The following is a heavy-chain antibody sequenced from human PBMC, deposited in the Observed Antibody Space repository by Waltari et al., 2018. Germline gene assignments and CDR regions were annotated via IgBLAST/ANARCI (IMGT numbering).Heavy chain of an antibody. D-gene: IGHD3-16*01. CDR3: ARHRRLRNKYYYDLDV. Sequence: QVHLQESGPGLVKPSETLSLTCIVSGGSIRGSFWSLVRQPVGKGLEWIGRVFTSGSPNYNPSLKSRVTVSLDTAKNQFSLNLISLTAADTGVYYCARHRRLRNKYYYDLDVWGQGTTVSLSS. V-gene: IGHV4-4*07. CDR2: VFTSGSP. CDR1: GGSIRGSF. J-gene: IGHJ6*02.